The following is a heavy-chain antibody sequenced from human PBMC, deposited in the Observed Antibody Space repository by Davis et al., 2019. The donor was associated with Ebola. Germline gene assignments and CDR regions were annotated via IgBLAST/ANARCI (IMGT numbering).Heavy chain of an antibody. CDR3: ARRAGGNPRAFDI. CDR1: GFTFSSYW. J-gene: IGHJ3*02. CDR2: INSDGSST. V-gene: IGHV3-74*01. D-gene: IGHD4-23*01. Sequence: GESLKISCAASGFTFSSYWMHWVRQAPGKGLVWVSRINSDGSSTSYADSVKGRFTISRDNAKNTLYLQMNSLRAEDTAVYYCARRAGGNPRAFDIWGQGTMVTVSS.